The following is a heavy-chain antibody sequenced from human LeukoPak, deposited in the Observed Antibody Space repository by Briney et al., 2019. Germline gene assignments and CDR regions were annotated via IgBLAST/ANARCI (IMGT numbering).Heavy chain of an antibody. CDR2: ISSSSSTI. D-gene: IGHD3-22*01. V-gene: IGHV3-48*01. J-gene: IGHJ4*02. Sequence: GGSLRLSCAASGFTFSSYSMNWIRQAPGKGLEWVSYISSSSSTIYYADSVKGRFTISRDNAKNSLYLQMNSLRAEDTAVYYCARGSTYYDSSGQVPFDYWGQGTLVTASS. CDR1: GFTFSSYS. CDR3: ARGSTYYDSSGQVPFDY.